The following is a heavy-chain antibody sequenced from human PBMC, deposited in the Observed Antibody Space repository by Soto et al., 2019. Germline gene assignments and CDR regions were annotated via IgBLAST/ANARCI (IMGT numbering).Heavy chain of an antibody. CDR1: GFTFSSYS. V-gene: IGHV3-64D*06. CDR2: IRGNGDPP. Sequence: LRLSCSATGFTFSSYSMHWVRQAPGKGLEYVSGIRGNGDPPFYADSVKGRFTISRDNSKNTLYLQMSSLSADDTAVYYCVKSRGGNNFDFFDWGQGALVTVSS. J-gene: IGHJ4*02. D-gene: IGHD5-12*01. CDR3: VKSRGGNNFDFFD.